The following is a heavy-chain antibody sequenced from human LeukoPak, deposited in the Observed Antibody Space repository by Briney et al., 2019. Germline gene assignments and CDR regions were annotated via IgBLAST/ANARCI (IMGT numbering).Heavy chain of an antibody. Sequence: GRSLRLSCVASGFTFSSYSMHWVRQAPGKGLEWVAVMSHDGINKYCADSVKGRFTISRDTSKDTLYLQMNSLRAEDTAVYYCARDNFQHGGDNYGSHYFDYWGQGTLVAVSS. CDR3: ARDNFQHGGDNYGSHYFDY. J-gene: IGHJ4*02. V-gene: IGHV3-30*04. D-gene: IGHD5-18*01. CDR2: MSHDGINK. CDR1: GFTFSSYS.